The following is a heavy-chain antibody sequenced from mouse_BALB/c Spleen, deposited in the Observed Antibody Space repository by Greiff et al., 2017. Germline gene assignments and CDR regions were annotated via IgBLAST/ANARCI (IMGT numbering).Heavy chain of an antibody. V-gene: IGHV1-87*01. CDR3: ARSGGSRPDY. CDR1: GYTFTSYW. CDR2: IYPGDGDT. D-gene: IGHD1-1*01. J-gene: IGHJ2*01. Sequence: VHLVESGAELARPGASVKLSCKASGYTFTSYWMQWVKQRPGQGLEWIGAIYPGDGDTRYTQKFKGKATLTADKSSSTAYMQLSSLASEDSAVYYCARSGGSRPDYWGQGTTLTVSS.